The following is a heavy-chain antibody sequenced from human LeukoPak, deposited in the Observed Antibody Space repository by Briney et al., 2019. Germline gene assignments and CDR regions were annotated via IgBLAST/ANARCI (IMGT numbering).Heavy chain of an antibody. D-gene: IGHD2-2*02. CDR3: ARPYCSSTSCYRYFDL. V-gene: IGHV3-66*04. CDR2: IYSGGST. Sequence: GGSLRLSCAASGFTVSSNYMSWIRQAPGKGLEWVSVIYSGGSTYYADSVKGRFTISRDNSKNTLYLQMNSLRAEDTAVYYCARPYCSSTSCYRYFDLWGRGTLVTVSS. CDR1: GFTVSSNY. J-gene: IGHJ2*01.